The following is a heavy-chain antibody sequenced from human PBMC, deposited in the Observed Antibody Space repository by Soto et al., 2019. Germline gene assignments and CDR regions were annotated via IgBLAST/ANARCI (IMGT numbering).Heavy chain of an antibody. CDR3: ARGRKWFDP. Sequence: SETLSLTCAVYGGSFSGYYWSWIRQPPGKGLEWIGEINHSGSTNYNPSLKSRVTISVDTSKNQFSLKLSSVTAADTAVYYCARGRKWFDPWGQGTLVTVSS. V-gene: IGHV4-34*01. J-gene: IGHJ5*02. CDR1: GGSFSGYY. CDR2: INHSGST.